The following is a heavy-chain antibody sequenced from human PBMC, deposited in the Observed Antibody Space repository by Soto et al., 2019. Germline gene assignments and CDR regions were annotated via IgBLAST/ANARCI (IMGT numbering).Heavy chain of an antibody. J-gene: IGHJ4*02. Sequence: GGSLRLSCAASGFTFSSYAMSWVRQAPGKGLEWVSAISGSGGSTYCADSVKGRFTITGDNSKNTLYLQLNSLRAEDTAVYYFAKWSRSSGSFDYRGQGNLGTVSS. V-gene: IGHV3-23*01. CDR3: AKWSRSSGSFDY. D-gene: IGHD6-19*01. CDR1: GFTFSSYA. CDR2: ISGSGGST.